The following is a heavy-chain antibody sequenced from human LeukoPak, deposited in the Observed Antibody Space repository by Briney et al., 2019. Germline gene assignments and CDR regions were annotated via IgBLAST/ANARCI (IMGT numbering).Heavy chain of an antibody. CDR1: GFTFSSYG. Sequence: GGSLRLSCAASGFTFSSYGMSWVRQAPGKGLEWVSAISGSGGSTYYADSVKGRFTISRDNSKNTLYLQMNSLRAEDTALYYCAREGGGTAMVYFDYWGQGTLVTVSS. CDR3: AREGGGTAMVYFDY. CDR2: ISGSGGST. D-gene: IGHD5-18*01. J-gene: IGHJ4*02. V-gene: IGHV3-23*01.